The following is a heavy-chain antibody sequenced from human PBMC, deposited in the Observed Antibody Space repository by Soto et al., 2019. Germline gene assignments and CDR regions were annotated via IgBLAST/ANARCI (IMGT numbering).Heavy chain of an antibody. J-gene: IGHJ4*02. CDR1: GYTLTELS. CDR3: ATYLNMGYCSGGSCYYFDY. D-gene: IGHD2-15*01. V-gene: IGHV1-24*01. CDR2: FDLEDGET. Sequence: ASVKVSCKVSGYTLTELSMHWVRQAPGKGLEWMGGFDLEDGETIYAQKFQGRVTMTEDTSTDTAYMELSSLRSEDTAVYYCATYLNMGYCSGGSCYYFDYWGQGTLVTVSS.